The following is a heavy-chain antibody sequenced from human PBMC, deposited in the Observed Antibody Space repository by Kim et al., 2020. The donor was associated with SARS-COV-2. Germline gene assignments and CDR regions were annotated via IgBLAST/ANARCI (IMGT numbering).Heavy chain of an antibody. CDR3: ARGGGYYDSSGPELNFDL. CDR1: GFTFSSYW. D-gene: IGHD3-22*01. Sequence: GGSLRLSCAASGFTFSSYWMHWVRQAPGKGLVWVSRINSDGSSTSYADSVKGRFTISRDNAKNTLYLQMNSLRAEDTAVYYCARGGGYYDSSGPELNFDLWGRGTLVTVSS. J-gene: IGHJ2*01. V-gene: IGHV3-74*01. CDR2: INSDGSST.